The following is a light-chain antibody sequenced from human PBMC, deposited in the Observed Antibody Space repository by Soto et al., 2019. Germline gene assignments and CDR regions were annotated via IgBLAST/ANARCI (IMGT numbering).Light chain of an antibody. CDR1: QDISGY. CDR2: AAS. V-gene: IGKV1-9*01. CDR3: LQHYNFSWT. Sequence: GNRVTITWRTIQDISGYLALYQQKPGKAPKLLIYAASTLQSVGPSRFSGSESGTEFTRTISSLQPEDFATYYGLQHYNFSWTFGQGTKVDIK. J-gene: IGKJ1*01.